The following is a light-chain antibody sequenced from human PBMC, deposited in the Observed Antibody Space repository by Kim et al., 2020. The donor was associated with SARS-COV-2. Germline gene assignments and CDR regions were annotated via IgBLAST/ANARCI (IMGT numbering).Light chain of an antibody. J-gene: IGLJ3*02. CDR2: QDS. Sequence: SYELTQPPSVSVSPGQTASITCSGDKLGDKYACWYQQKPGQSPVLVIYQDSKRPSGIPERFSGSNSGNTATLTISGTQARDEADYYCQAWDSSTFGVFGG. CDR1: KLGDKY. V-gene: IGLV3-1*01. CDR3: QAWDSSTFGV.